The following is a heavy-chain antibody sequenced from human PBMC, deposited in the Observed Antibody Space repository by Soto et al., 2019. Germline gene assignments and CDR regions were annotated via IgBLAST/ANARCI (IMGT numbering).Heavy chain of an antibody. CDR2: IYYSGST. Sequence: SETLSLTCTVSGGSISSSSYYWGWIRQPPGKGLERIGSIYYSGSTYYNPSLKSRVNISVDTSKNQFSLKLSSVTAADTAVYYCASDSSGWLALYYYGMDVWGQGTTVTSP. V-gene: IGHV4-39*01. D-gene: IGHD6-19*01. J-gene: IGHJ6*02. CDR1: GGSISSSSYY. CDR3: ASDSSGWLALYYYGMDV.